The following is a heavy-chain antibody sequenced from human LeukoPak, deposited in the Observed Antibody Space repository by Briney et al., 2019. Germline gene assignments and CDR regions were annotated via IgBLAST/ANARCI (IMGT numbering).Heavy chain of an antibody. V-gene: IGHV4-59*01. J-gene: IGHJ4*02. Sequence: TSETLSLTCTVSGGSISSYYWSWIRQPPGKGLEWIGYIYYSGSTNYNPSLKSRVTISVDTSKNQFSLKLSSVTAADTAVYYCARSAKDGYSSSWYYFDYWGQGTLVTVYS. CDR3: ARSAKDGYSSSWYYFDY. D-gene: IGHD6-13*01. CDR2: IYYSGST. CDR1: GGSISSYY.